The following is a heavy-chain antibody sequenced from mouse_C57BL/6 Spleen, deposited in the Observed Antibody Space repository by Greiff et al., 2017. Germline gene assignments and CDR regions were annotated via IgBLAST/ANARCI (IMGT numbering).Heavy chain of an antibody. Sequence: VQLVESGAELVRPGSSVKLSCKASGYTFTSYWMHWVKQRPIQGLEWIGNIDPSDSETHYNQKFKDKATLTVDKSSSTAYMQLSSLTSEDSAVYYCARGYYGSSYYFDYWGQGTTLTVSS. CDR2: IDPSDSET. CDR1: GYTFTSYW. CDR3: ARGYYGSSYYFDY. J-gene: IGHJ2*01. V-gene: IGHV1-52*01. D-gene: IGHD1-1*01.